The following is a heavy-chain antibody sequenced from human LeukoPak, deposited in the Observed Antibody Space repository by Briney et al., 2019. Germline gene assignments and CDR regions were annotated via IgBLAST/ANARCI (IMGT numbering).Heavy chain of an antibody. Sequence: PGGSLRLSCAASGFSLRTYWMHWVRQVPGKGPEWLSRINSDGSSTTYADSVKGRFTISRDNAKNTLYLQLNSLRAEDTAVCYCARSTRDSRGYYNTLDYWGQGTLVTVSS. V-gene: IGHV3-74*01. J-gene: IGHJ4*02. D-gene: IGHD3-22*01. CDR1: GFSLRTYW. CDR2: INSDGSST. CDR3: ARSTRDSRGYYNTLDY.